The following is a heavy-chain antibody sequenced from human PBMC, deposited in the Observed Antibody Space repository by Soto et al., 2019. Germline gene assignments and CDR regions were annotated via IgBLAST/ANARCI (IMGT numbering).Heavy chain of an antibody. D-gene: IGHD3-10*01. CDR2: IYYSGST. J-gene: IGHJ6*03. V-gene: IGHV4-59*01. CDR1: GGSISSYY. Sequence: QVQLRESGPGLVKPSETLSLTCTVSGGSISSYYWSWIRQPPGKGLEWIGYIYYSGSTNYNPSLKSRVTISVDTSKNQFSLKLSSVTAADTAVYYCARVESGGAYYYYYYMDVWGKGTTVTVSS. CDR3: ARVESGGAYYYYYYMDV.